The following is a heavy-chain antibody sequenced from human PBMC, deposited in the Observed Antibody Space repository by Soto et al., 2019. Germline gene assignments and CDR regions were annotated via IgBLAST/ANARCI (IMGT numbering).Heavy chain of an antibody. CDR3: ARGVGFGYYYYHMDL. J-gene: IGHJ6*02. D-gene: IGHD3-10*01. V-gene: IGHV4-61*05. CDR1: GDSISSRSYY. CDR2: IYYSGSA. Sequence: SETLSLTCTVTGDSISSRSYYWGWIRQPPGKGLEWIGYIYYSGSADYNPSLGSRVTISLDTSKNQFSLKLSSVTTADTAVYYCARGVGFGYYYYHMDLWGQGTTVTVSS.